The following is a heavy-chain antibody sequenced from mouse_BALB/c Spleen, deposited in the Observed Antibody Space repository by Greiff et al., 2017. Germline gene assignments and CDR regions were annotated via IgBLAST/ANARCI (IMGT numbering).Heavy chain of an antibody. Sequence: EVKLQESGTVLARPGASVKMSCTASGYTFTSFWMHWVNQRPGQGLEWIGAIYPGNSDTSYNQNFKGKAKLTAITSTSTAYMELSSRTTEYSAVYYGTSGTYYDYDCFAYWGQGTLVTVSA. CDR3: TSGTYYDYDCFAY. J-gene: IGHJ3*01. D-gene: IGHD2-4*01. V-gene: IGHV1-5*01. CDR2: IYPGNSDT. CDR1: GYTFTSFW.